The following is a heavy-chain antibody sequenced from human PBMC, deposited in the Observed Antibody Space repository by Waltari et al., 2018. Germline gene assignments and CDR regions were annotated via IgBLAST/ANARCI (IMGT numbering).Heavy chain of an antibody. J-gene: IGHJ5*02. CDR2: INSDGAET. Sequence: EVQLLESGGTVVQTGGSLKVACAASGLNFGSSWMNWVGQAPGKGLLWISAINSDGAETQYADFLRCRFTVSRDNAKNSLYLQMTDLRAEDTAIYYCVRARWDYLYFDTWGQGTLVTVSS. CDR3: VRARWDYLYFDT. CDR1: GLNFGSSW. D-gene: IGHD1-26*01. V-gene: IGHV3-74*01.